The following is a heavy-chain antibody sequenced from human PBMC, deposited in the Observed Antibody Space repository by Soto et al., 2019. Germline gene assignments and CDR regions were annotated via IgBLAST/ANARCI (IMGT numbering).Heavy chain of an antibody. D-gene: IGHD3-10*01. Sequence: PGGSLRLSCAASGFTFSSYAMHWVRQAPGKGLEYVSAISSNGGSTYYANSVKGRFTISRDNSKNTLYLQMGSLRAEDMAVYYCARGGPGPLYYYYYMDVWGKGTTVTVSS. V-gene: IGHV3-64*01. J-gene: IGHJ6*03. CDR3: ARGGPGPLYYYYYMDV. CDR2: ISSNGGST. CDR1: GFTFSSYA.